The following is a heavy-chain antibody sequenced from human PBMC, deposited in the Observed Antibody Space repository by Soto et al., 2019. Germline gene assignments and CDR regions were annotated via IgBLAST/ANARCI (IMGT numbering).Heavy chain of an antibody. Sequence: SLRLSCAASGFTFSSYAMHWVRQAPGKGLEWVAVISYDGSNKYYADSVKGRFTISRDNSKNTPYLQMNSLRAEDTAVYYCARGRIVVVTAVLPPFDYWGQGTQVTVSS. CDR2: ISYDGSNK. CDR1: GFTFSSYA. V-gene: IGHV3-30-3*01. J-gene: IGHJ4*02. D-gene: IGHD2-21*02. CDR3: ARGRIVVVTAVLPPFDY.